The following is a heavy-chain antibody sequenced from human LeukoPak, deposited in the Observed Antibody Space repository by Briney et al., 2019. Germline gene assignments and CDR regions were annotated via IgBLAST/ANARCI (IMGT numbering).Heavy chain of an antibody. Sequence: SGGSLRLSCVASGFTFSNYGMNWVRQAPGKGLEWVSVISGSGGTTYYADSGKGRFTISRDNSKNALFLQMNSLRAEDTAIYYCAKGYSSGWYYSGMDVWGKGTTVTVSS. CDR1: GFTFSNYG. CDR2: ISGSGGTT. J-gene: IGHJ6*04. D-gene: IGHD6-19*01. V-gene: IGHV3-23*01. CDR3: AKGYSSGWYYSGMDV.